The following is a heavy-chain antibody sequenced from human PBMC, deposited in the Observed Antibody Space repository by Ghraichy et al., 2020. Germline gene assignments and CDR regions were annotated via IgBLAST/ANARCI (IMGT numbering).Heavy chain of an antibody. D-gene: IGHD3-22*01. V-gene: IGHV4-31*03. CDR3: ARVLYDSSGITFDY. CDR2: INYSGST. J-gene: IGHJ4*02. CDR1: GGSISSGGYY. Sequence: LRLSCTVSGGSISSGGYYWSWIRQHPGKGLEWIGYINYSGSTYYNPSLKSRVTISVDTSKNQFSLKLSSVTAADTAVYYCARVLYDSSGITFDYWGQGTLVTVSS.